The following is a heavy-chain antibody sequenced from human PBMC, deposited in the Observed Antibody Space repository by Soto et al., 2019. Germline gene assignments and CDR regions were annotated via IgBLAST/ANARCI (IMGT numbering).Heavy chain of an antibody. J-gene: IGHJ4*02. CDR2: INHSGST. CDR1: GGSFSGYY. CDR3: ARMSHIGDFDY. V-gene: IGHV4-34*01. D-gene: IGHD2-21*01. Sequence: SETLSLTCAVYGGSFSGYYWSWIRQPPGKGLEWIGEINHSGSTNYNPSLKSRVTISVDTSKNQFSLKLSSVTAADTAVYYCARMSHIGDFDYWSQGTLVTVSS.